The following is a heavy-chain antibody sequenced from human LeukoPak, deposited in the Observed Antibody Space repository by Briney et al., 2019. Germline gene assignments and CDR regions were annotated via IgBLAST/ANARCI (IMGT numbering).Heavy chain of an antibody. Sequence: SETLSLTCTVSGGSISSSSYYWGWIRQPPGKGLEWIGSIYYSGSTYYNPSLKSRVTISVDTSKNQFSLKLSSVTAADTAVYYCARQGRLSVVVSAASSVYYAFDIWGQGTMVTVSS. D-gene: IGHD2-2*01. J-gene: IGHJ3*02. CDR3: ARQGRLSVVVSAASSVYYAFDI. V-gene: IGHV4-39*07. CDR1: GGSISSSSYY. CDR2: IYYSGST.